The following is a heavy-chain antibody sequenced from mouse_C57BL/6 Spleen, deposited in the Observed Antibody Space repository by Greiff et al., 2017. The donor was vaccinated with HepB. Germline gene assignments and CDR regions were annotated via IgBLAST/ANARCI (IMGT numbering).Heavy chain of an antibody. CDR2: IDPDTGGT. D-gene: IGHD1-1*01. Sequence: VQLQQSGAELVRPGASVTLSCTASGYTFTDYEMHWVKQTPVHGLEWIGAIDPDTGGTDYNQKFKGQSILTADKSSSTTYLQLRSLTSEDSAVYYCTRRNYYGLDYWGQGTTLTVSS. J-gene: IGHJ2*01. CDR3: TRRNYYGLDY. V-gene: IGHV1-15*01. CDR1: GYTFTDYE.